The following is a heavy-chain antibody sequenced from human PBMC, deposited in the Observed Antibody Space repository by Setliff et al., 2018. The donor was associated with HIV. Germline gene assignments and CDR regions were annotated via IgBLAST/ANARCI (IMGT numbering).Heavy chain of an antibody. J-gene: IGHJ4*02. CDR3: AKSLLVAGNDY. V-gene: IGHV3-23*01. Sequence: GGSLRLSCAASGFTFSSYSMNWVRQAPGKGLEWISAISSGGEIMFYADSVKGRFTISRDNSKNTLYLQMNSLRTDDTAVYYCAKSLLVAGNDYWGQGTLVTVSS. CDR2: ISSGGEIM. D-gene: IGHD2-8*02. CDR1: GFTFSSYS.